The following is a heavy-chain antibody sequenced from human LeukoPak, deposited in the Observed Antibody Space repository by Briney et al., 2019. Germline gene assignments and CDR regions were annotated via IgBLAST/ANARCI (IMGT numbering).Heavy chain of an antibody. D-gene: IGHD6-6*01. CDR1: GGTFSSYA. J-gene: IGHJ5*02. Sequence: GASVKVSCKASGGTFSSYAISWVRQAPGQGLEWMGRIIPILGIANYAQKFQGRVTITADKSTSTAYMELSSLRSEDTAVYYCAVEQLELMRWFDPWGQGTLVTVSS. V-gene: IGHV1-69*04. CDR2: IIPILGIA. CDR3: AVEQLELMRWFDP.